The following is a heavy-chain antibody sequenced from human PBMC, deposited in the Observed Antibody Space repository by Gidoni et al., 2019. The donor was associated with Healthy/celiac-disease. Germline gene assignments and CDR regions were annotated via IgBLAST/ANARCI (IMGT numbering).Heavy chain of an antibody. CDR1: GFTFSSYW. J-gene: IGHJ6*02. D-gene: IGHD6-13*01. V-gene: IGHV3-7*01. CDR2: IKQDGSEK. Sequence: EVQLVESGGGLVQPGGSLRRSCAASGFTFSSYWMSWVRQAPGKGLEWVANIKQDGSEKYYVDSVKGRFTISRDNAKNSLYLQMNSLRAEDTAVYYCARVLSWSNYYYGMDVWGQGTTVTVSS. CDR3: ARVLSWSNYYYGMDV.